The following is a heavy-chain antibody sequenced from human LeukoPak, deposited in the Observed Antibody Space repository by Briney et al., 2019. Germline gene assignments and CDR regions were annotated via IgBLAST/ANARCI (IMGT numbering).Heavy chain of an antibody. CDR3: ATDFDS. Sequence: SEGLSLTCTVSGGPFSSFHWSWIRQPAGKGLEWLGLIYTIGIINYSPSLKSRLTKSAHASKHQSSLKLSSVTAADTAVYYCATDFDSWGQAILVTVSS. J-gene: IGHJ4*02. CDR2: IYTIGII. V-gene: IGHV4-4*07. CDR1: GGPFSSFH.